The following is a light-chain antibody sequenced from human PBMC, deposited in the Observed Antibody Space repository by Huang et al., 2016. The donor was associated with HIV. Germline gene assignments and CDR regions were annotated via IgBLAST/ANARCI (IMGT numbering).Light chain of an antibody. V-gene: IGKV3-11*01. CDR1: QSVSSY. J-gene: IGKJ3*01. Sequence: EIVLTQSPATLSLSPGERATLSCRASQSVSSYLAWYQQKPCQAPRLLIYDASNRATGIPARFSGSGSVTYFTLTISSLEPEDFAVDYCQQRSNWLFGPGTKVDIK. CDR3: QQRSNWL. CDR2: DAS.